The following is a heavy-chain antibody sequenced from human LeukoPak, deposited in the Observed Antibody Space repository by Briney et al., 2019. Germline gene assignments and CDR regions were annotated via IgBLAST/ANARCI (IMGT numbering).Heavy chain of an antibody. J-gene: IGHJ4*02. CDR3: ARDSDSGYCSGGSCYIFDY. CDR1: GGSISSGDYY. V-gene: IGHV4-30-4*08. CDR2: IYYSRST. Sequence: PSQTLSLTCTVSGGSISSGDYYWSWIRQPPGKGLEWIGYIYYSRSTYYNPSLKSRVTISVDTSKNQFSLKLSSVTAADTAVYYCARDSDSGYCSGGSCYIFDYWGQGTLVTVSS. D-gene: IGHD2-15*01.